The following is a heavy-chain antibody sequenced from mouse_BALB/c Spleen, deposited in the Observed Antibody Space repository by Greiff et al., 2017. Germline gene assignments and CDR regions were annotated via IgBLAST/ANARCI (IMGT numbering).Heavy chain of an antibody. CDR1: GYAFTNYL. V-gene: IGHV1-54*01. CDR3: ASRYFDY. CDR2: INPGSGGT. Sequence: VQLQQSGAELVRPGTSVKVSCKASGYAFTNYLIEWVKQRPGQGLEWIGVINPGSGGTNYNEKLKGKATLTADKSSSTAYMQLSSLTSDDSAVYFCASRYFDYWGQGTTLTVSS. J-gene: IGHJ2*01.